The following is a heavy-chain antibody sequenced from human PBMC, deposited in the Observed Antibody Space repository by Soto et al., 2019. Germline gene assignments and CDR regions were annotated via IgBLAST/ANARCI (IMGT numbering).Heavy chain of an antibody. Sequence: SETLSLTCTVSGGSISSSSYYWGWIRQPPGKGLEWIGSIYYSGRTYYNPSLKSRVTISVDTSKNQFSRKLSSVTAADTAVYYCARRVNYDFWSGYYTFDPWGQGTLVTVSS. CDR3: ARRVNYDFWSGYYTFDP. D-gene: IGHD3-3*01. V-gene: IGHV4-39*01. CDR1: GGSISSSSYY. J-gene: IGHJ5*02. CDR2: IYYSGRT.